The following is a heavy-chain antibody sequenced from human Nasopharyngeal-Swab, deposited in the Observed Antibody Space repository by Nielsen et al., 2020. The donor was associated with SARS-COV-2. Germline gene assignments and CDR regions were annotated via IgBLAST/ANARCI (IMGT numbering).Heavy chain of an antibody. D-gene: IGHD5-24*01. CDR2: IIPIFGTA. V-gene: IGHV1-69*13. Sequence: SVKVSCKASGGTFSSYAISWVRHAPGQGLEWLGGIIPIFGTANYAQKFQGRVTITADESTSTAYMELSSLRSEDTAVYYCARVGSTEHRDGWDYYYSIDVWRKGTTVTVSS. CDR1: GGTFSSYA. J-gene: IGHJ6*03. CDR3: ARVGSTEHRDGWDYYYSIDV.